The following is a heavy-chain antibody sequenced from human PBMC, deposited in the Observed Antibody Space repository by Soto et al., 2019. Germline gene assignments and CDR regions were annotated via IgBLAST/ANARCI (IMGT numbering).Heavy chain of an antibody. D-gene: IGHD2-15*01. J-gene: IGHJ4*02. CDR2: ISSSGITS. CDR1: GFTFSYYY. V-gene: IGHV3-11*01. CDR3: ATLYCSGGSCYNSLDY. Sequence: PGGSLRLSCAASGFTFSYYYMSWIRQAPGKGLEWVSYISSSGITSYSADSVEGRFTISRDNAKNSLYLHMNSLRADDTAVYYCATLYCSGGSCYNSLDYWGQGTLVTVSS.